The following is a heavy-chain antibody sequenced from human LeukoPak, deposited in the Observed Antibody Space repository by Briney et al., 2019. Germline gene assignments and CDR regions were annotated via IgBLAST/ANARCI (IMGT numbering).Heavy chain of an antibody. CDR1: GFTFSSHE. CDR2: ITGSGTT. CDR3: ARSATDSSSVDY. V-gene: IGHV3-48*03. Sequence: GGSLRLSCAASGFTFSSHEMNWVRQAPGKGLEWVSYITGSGTTKYGDSVKGRFTISRDNAKNSLYLQMNSLRAEDTAVYYCARSATDSSSVDYWGQGTLVTVSS. J-gene: IGHJ4*02. D-gene: IGHD6-6*01.